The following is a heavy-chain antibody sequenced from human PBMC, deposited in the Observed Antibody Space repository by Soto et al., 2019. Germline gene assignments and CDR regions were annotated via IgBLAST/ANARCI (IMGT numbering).Heavy chain of an antibody. V-gene: IGHV3-43*01. Sequence: EVQLVESGGVVVQPGGSLRLSCAASGFTFDDYTMHWVRQAPGKGLEWVSLISWDGGSTYYADSVKGRFTISRDNSKNSLYLQMNSLRTEDTALYYCAKDMGRAPEDSKYYYYYGMDIWGQGTTVTVSS. D-gene: IGHD3-22*01. CDR3: AKDMGRAPEDSKYYYYYGMDI. J-gene: IGHJ6*02. CDR1: GFTFDDYT. CDR2: ISWDGGST.